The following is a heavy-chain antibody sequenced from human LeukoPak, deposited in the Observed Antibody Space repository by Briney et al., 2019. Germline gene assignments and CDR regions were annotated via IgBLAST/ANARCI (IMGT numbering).Heavy chain of an antibody. CDR3: ARDLHYYDRSGYLWFDP. J-gene: IGHJ5*02. CDR1: GFTFSSYS. V-gene: IGHV3-21*01. Sequence: RGSLRLSCAASGFTFSSYSMNWVRQTPGKGLEWVSSISAASNYKYYAYSMKGRFTISRDNAKKSLYLQMNSLRVEDTAVYYCARDLHYYDRSGYLWFDPWGQGTLVTVSS. CDR2: ISAASNYK. D-gene: IGHD3-22*01.